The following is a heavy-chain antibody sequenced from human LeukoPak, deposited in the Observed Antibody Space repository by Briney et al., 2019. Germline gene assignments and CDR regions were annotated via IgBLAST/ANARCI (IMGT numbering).Heavy chain of an antibody. D-gene: IGHD3-3*01. CDR1: GGSISSSY. V-gene: IGHV4-59*01. Sequence: SETLSLTCSVSGGSISSSYWSWIRQPAGKRLEWIGHIYYSGSTNYNPSLKSRVTISVDTSKNQFSLKLSSVTAADTAVYYCASRSSIWSGYQDTLYYFDSWGQGTLVTVSS. CDR2: IYYSGST. CDR3: ASRSSIWSGYQDTLYYFDS. J-gene: IGHJ4*02.